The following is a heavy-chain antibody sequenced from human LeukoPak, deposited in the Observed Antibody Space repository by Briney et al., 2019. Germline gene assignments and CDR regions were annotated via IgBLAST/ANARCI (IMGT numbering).Heavy chain of an antibody. CDR3: ARGETARGLYY. CDR1: GFTFSQYW. J-gene: IGHJ4*02. V-gene: IGHV3-74*01. D-gene: IGHD6-6*01. Sequence: SGGSLRLSCEASGFTFSQYWMHWVRQAPGKGLVWVSRIDPDGSSTNYADSVKGRFTISRDNAKNTLYLQLNSLRAEDTAVYYCARGETARGLYYWGQGTLVTVSS. CDR2: IDPDGSST.